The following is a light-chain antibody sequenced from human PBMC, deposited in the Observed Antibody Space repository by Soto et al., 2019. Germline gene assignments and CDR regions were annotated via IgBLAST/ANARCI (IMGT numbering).Light chain of an antibody. Sequence: QSALTHPPSVSAAPGHKVSISRSGSSSNIGGNSVSWYQQLPGTAPKLLIYDDNKRPSGIPDRFSGSKSGTSATLGITGFQTGDEADYYCGSWDSSLSDYVFGTGTKVTVL. V-gene: IGLV1-51*01. J-gene: IGLJ1*01. CDR1: SSNIGGNS. CDR3: GSWDSSLSDYV. CDR2: DDN.